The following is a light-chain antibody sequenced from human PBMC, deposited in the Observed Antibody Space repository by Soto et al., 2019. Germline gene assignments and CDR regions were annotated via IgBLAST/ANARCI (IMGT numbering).Light chain of an antibody. V-gene: IGLV2-14*01. CDR2: EVS. Sequence: QSALTQPASVSGSPGQSITISCTGTSSDVGGYNYVSWYQQHPGKAPKLMIYEVSNRPSGVSNRFSGSKSGNTASLTISGLQADDEAEYYCSSYTSSSTLVFGGGTKVTVL. CDR1: SSDVGGYNY. CDR3: SSYTSSSTLV. J-gene: IGLJ2*01.